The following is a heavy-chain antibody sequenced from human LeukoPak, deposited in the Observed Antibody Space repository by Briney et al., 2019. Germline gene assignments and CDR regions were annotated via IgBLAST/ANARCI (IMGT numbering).Heavy chain of an antibody. D-gene: IGHD3-3*01. V-gene: IGHV1-8*03. Sequence: GASVKVSCKASGYTFTSYDINWVRQATGQGLEWMGWMNPNSGNTGYAQKFQGRVTITRNTSISTAYMELSSLRSEDTAVYYCATRRYDFWSGYRRDWFDPWGQGTLVTVSS. CDR2: MNPNSGNT. J-gene: IGHJ5*02. CDR1: GYTFTSYD. CDR3: ATRRYDFWSGYRRDWFDP.